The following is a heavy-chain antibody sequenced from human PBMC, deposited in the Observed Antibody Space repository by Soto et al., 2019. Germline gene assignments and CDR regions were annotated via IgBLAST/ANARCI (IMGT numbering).Heavy chain of an antibody. CDR2: IWYDGSNK. D-gene: IGHD3-22*01. Sequence: QVQLVESGGGVVQPGRSLRLSCAASGFTFSSYGMHWVRQAPGKGLEWVAVIWYDGSNKYYADSVKGRFTISRDNSKNTLYLQMNSLRAEDTAVYYCARDYYYDSSGYYSGPWGQGTLVTVSA. CDR1: GFTFSSYG. CDR3: ARDYYYDSSGYYSGP. V-gene: IGHV3-33*01. J-gene: IGHJ5*02.